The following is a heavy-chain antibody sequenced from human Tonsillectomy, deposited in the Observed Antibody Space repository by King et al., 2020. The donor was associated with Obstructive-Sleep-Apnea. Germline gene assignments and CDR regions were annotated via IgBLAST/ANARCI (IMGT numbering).Heavy chain of an antibody. Sequence: VQLVESGAEVKKPGASVKVSCKASGYIFTSYGISWVRQAPGQGLEWMGWISADNGNTNYAQKLQGRVTMTTDTSTSTAYMELRSLRSDDTAVYYCARVRISVDDRSGYYYYYGMDVWGQGTTVTVSS. V-gene: IGHV1-18*01. CDR3: ARVRISVDDRSGYYYYYGMDV. D-gene: IGHD3-22*01. CDR1: GYIFTSYG. CDR2: ISADNGNT. J-gene: IGHJ6*02.